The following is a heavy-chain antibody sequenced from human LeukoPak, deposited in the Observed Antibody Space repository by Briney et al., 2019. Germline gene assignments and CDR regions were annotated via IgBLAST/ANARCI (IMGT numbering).Heavy chain of an antibody. CDR1: GYTFTSDY. CDR3: ASGPAIHHSSGRHNWFDP. Sequence: GSSVRVSCTASGYTFTSDYMYWVRQAPGQGLEWMGIVNPSGGSTSYAQKFQGRVTMTRDTSTSTVYMELSSVRYEDTDVYYCASGPAIHHSSGRHNWFDPWRQGTLVTVSS. V-gene: IGHV1-46*01. J-gene: IGHJ5*02. CDR2: VNPSGGST. D-gene: IGHD6-19*01.